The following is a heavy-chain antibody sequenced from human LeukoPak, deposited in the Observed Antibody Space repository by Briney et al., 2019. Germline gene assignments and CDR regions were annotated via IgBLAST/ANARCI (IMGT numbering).Heavy chain of an antibody. CDR2: ISGSGGST. Sequence: PGGSLRLSCAASGFTFSSYAMSWVRQAPGKGLKGVSAISGSGGSTYYADSVKGRFTISRDNSKNTLYLQMNSLRAEDTAAYYCAKEGDYGGYFDYWGQGTLVTVSS. CDR3: AKEGDYGGYFDY. J-gene: IGHJ4*02. V-gene: IGHV3-23*01. D-gene: IGHD4-23*01. CDR1: GFTFSSYA.